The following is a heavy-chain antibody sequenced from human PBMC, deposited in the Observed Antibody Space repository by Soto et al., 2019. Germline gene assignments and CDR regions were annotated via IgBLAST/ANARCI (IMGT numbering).Heavy chain of an antibody. CDR2: INHSGST. CDR1: GGSFSGYY. CDR3: ARRPDYFYYLDV. J-gene: IGHJ6*03. Sequence: SETLSLTCAVYGGSFSGYYWSWIRQPPGKRLEWIGEINHSGSTNYNPSLKSRVTISIDTSRNQFSLRLSSVTAADTAVYYCARRPDYFYYLDVWGIGTTVTVSS. V-gene: IGHV4-34*01.